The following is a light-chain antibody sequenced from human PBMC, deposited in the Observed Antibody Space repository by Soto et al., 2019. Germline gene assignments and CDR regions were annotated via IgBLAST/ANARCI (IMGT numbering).Light chain of an antibody. CDR2: WAS. V-gene: IGKV4-1*01. Sequence: DIVMTQSPDSLTVSLGERATINCKSSQSLLYSSNNKNYLAWYQQKPGQPPKLLIYWASARESGVPDRFSGSGSGTDFTLTISSLQAEDVAVYYCQQYYSSPWTFXQGTKVDIK. J-gene: IGKJ1*01. CDR3: QQYYSSPWT. CDR1: QSLLYSSNNKNY.